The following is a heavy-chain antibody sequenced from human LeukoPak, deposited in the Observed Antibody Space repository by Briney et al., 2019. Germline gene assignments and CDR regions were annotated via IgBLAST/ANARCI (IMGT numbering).Heavy chain of an antibody. CDR1: GYSFTGYW. J-gene: IGHJ3*02. D-gene: IGHD2-2*01. CDR2: IYPGDSDS. Sequence: GESLKISCKGSGYSFTGYWIAWVRQMPGKGLEWMGSIYPGDSDSRYSPSFEGQVTISADKSITTAYLQWSSLEASDTATYYCARQSCTSTSCYYDPFDIWGQGTMVTVSS. CDR3: ARQSCTSTSCYYDPFDI. V-gene: IGHV5-51*01.